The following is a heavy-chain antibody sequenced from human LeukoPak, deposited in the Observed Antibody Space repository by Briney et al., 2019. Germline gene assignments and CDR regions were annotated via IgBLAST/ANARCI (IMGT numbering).Heavy chain of an antibody. V-gene: IGHV4-59*01. D-gene: IGHD2-15*01. CDR1: GASISSYY. CDR2: IFYSGGT. J-gene: IGHJ4*02. Sequence: SETLSLTCSISGASISSYYWSWIRQPPGKGLEWIGYIFYSGGTSYNPSLRSRVTISLDTSKNQFSLKLSSVTATDTAIYFCARSYCSGGSCYLYYFDYWGQGTLVTVCS. CDR3: ARSYCSGGSCYLYYFDY.